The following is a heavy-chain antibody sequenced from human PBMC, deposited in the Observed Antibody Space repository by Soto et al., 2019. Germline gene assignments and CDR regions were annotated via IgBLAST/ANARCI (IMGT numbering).Heavy chain of an antibody. CDR3: ARGRKSGSGRPHYFDY. V-gene: IGHV4-59*01. CDR1: GGSISSYY. Sequence: SETLSLTCTVSGGSISSYYWSWIRQPPGKGLEWIGYIYYSGSTNYNPSLKSRVTISVDTSKNQFSLKLSSATAADTAVYYCARGRKSGSGRPHYFDYWGQGTLVTVSS. J-gene: IGHJ4*02. CDR2: IYYSGST. D-gene: IGHD3-10*01.